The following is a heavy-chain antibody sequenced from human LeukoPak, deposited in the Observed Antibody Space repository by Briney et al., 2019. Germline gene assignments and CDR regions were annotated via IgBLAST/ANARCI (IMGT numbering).Heavy chain of an antibody. J-gene: IGHJ5*02. Sequence: ASVKVSCKASGYTFTSYYMHWVRQAPGQGLEWMGWINPNSGGTNYAQKFQGRVTMTRDTSISTAHMELSRLRSDDTAVYYCARDRARLLQGWFDPWGQGTLVTVSS. CDR3: ARDRARLLQGWFDP. CDR2: INPNSGGT. V-gene: IGHV1-2*02. D-gene: IGHD2-15*01. CDR1: GYTFTSYY.